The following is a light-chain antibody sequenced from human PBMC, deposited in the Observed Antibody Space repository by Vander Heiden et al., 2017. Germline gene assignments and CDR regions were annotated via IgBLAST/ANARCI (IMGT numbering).Light chain of an antibody. CDR2: GNT. V-gene: IGLV1-40*01. Sequence: QSVLPQPPSVSAAPGQRVTISCTGSSSNIGAGYDVHWYQQLPGAAPKLLINGNTNRPSGVPDRFSGSKSGTSASLAITGLQAEDEADYYCQSYDSRLTGHVVFGGGTKLTVL. CDR1: SSNIGAGYD. CDR3: QSYDSRLTGHVV. J-gene: IGLJ2*01.